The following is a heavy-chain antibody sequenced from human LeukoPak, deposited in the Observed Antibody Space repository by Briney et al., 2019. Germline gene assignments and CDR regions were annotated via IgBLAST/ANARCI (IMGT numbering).Heavy chain of an antibody. J-gene: IGHJ6*02. CDR1: GGTFSRYA. V-gene: IGHV1-69*13. CDR3: ARLPLTGYSRGYYYGMDV. Sequence: SVKVSCKASGGTFSRYAISWVRQAPGQGLEWMGGIIPIFGTANHAQKFQGRVTITADESTSTAYMELSSLRSEDTAAYYCARLPLTGYSRGYYYGMDVWGQGTTVTVSS. CDR2: IIPIFGTA. D-gene: IGHD3-9*01.